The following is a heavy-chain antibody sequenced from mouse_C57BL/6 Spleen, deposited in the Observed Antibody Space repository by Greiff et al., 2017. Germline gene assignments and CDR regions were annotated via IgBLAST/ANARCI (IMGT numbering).Heavy chain of an antibody. CDR1: GYTFTSYW. D-gene: IGHD1-1*02. J-gene: IGHJ2*01. CDR3: ARGGGFDY. V-gene: IGHV1-5*01. CDR2: IYPGNSDT. Sequence: EVQLQQSGTVLARPGASVKMSCKTSGYTFTSYWMHWVKQRPGQGLEWIGAIYPGNSDTSYNQKFKGKATLTADKSSSTAYMQLSSLTSEDSAVYFCARGGGFDYWGQGTTLTVSS.